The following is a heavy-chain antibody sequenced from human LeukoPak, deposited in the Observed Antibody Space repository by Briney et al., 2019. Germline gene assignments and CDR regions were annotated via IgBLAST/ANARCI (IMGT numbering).Heavy chain of an antibody. Sequence: GGSLRLSCAASGFTFSSYSMNWVRQAPGKGLEWVSSISSSSSYIYYADSVKGRFTISRDNAKNSLYLQMNSLRAEDTAVYYCASEAGSGSYYRAFDIWGQGTMVTVSS. CDR2: ISSSSSYI. J-gene: IGHJ3*02. CDR3: ASEAGSGSYYRAFDI. V-gene: IGHV3-21*01. CDR1: GFTFSSYS. D-gene: IGHD3-10*01.